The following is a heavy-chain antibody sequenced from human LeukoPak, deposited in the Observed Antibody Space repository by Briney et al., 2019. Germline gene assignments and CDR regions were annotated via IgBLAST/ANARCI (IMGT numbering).Heavy chain of an antibody. V-gene: IGHV4-59*01. CDR1: GGSISSYY. CDR2: IYYSGTT. J-gene: IGHJ4*02. CDR3: ARGVYIAAAQYGY. Sequence: SETLSLTCTVSGGSISSYYWSWIRQPPGKGLEWIEYIYYSGTTNYNPSLKSRVTILVDTSKNQFSLKLSSVTAADTAVYYCARGVYIAAAQYGYWGQGTLVTVSS. D-gene: IGHD6-13*01.